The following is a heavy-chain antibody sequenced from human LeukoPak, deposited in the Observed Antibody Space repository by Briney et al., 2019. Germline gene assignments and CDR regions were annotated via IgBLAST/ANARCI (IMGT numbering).Heavy chain of an antibody. CDR3: ARERPTIAARSSNWFDP. CDR1: GYTFTSCY. D-gene: IGHD6-6*01. J-gene: IGHJ5*02. Sequence: ASVKVSCKASGYTFTSCYMHWVRQAPGQGLEWMGIINPSGGSTSYAQKFQGTVTMTRDTSTSTAYMELSSLRSEDTAVYYCARERPTIAARSSNWFDPWGQGTLVTVSS. CDR2: INPSGGST. V-gene: IGHV1-46*01.